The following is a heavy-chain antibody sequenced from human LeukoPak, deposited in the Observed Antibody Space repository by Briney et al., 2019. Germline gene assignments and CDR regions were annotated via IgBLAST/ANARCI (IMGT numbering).Heavy chain of an antibody. J-gene: IGHJ5*02. V-gene: IGHV3-53*01. D-gene: IGHD7-27*01. CDR3: SRNWGSDNWFDP. CDR1: GFTVSTNY. Sequence: GGSLRLSCAASGFTVSTNYMTWVRQTPGKGLEWVSVIYSGGSTYYADSVKGRFTISRDNSKNTLYLQMNSLRAEDTALYYRSRNWGSDNWFDPWGQGTLVTVSS. CDR2: IYSGGST.